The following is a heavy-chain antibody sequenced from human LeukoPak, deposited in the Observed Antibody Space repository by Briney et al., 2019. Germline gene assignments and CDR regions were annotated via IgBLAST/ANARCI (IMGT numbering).Heavy chain of an antibody. V-gene: IGHV4-39*07. Sequence: PSETLSLTCTVSGGSISSSSYYWGWIRQPPGKGLEWIGSIYYSGSTYYNPSLKSRVTMSVDTSKNQFSLRLSSVTAADTAVYYCARYYYDNSGYYGFDYWGQGTLVTVSS. CDR2: IYYSGST. CDR1: GGSISSSSYY. J-gene: IGHJ4*02. D-gene: IGHD3-22*01. CDR3: ARYYYDNSGYYGFDY.